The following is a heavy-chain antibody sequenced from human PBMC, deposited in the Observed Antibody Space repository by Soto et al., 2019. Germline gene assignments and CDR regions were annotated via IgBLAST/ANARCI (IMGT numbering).Heavy chain of an antibody. CDR2: IGPYGNSI. CDR3: ARDDHTYGVY. Sequence: GESLKISCAASGFSFRDYFMSWLRQAPGKGLEWFSYIGPYGNSIYYADSVEGRFTISRDDATKSLHLHMNSLRTDDTAVYYCARDDHTYGVYWGQGTPVTVYS. CDR1: GFSFRDYF. D-gene: IGHD2-21*01. J-gene: IGHJ4*02. V-gene: IGHV3-11*01.